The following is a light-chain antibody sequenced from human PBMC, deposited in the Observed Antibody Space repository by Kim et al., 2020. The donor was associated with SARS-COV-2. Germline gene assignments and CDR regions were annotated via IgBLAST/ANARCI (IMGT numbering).Light chain of an antibody. J-gene: IGKJ4*01. V-gene: IGKV4-1*01. Sequence: DIVMTQSPDSLAVSLGERATIKCKSSQSVLSSSNNRNYLAWYHQKPGQPPRLLIYWASTRESGVPDRFSGSGSGTDFTLTISSLQAEDVAFYYCQQSYTTPLTIGGGTKVDIK. CDR2: WAS. CDR1: QSVLSSSNNRNY. CDR3: QQSYTTPLT.